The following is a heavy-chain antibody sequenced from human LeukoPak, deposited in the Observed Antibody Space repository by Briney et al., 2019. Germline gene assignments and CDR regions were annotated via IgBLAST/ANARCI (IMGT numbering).Heavy chain of an antibody. Sequence: ASVKVSCKASGYTFTSYGISWVRQAPGQGLEWMGWISAYNGNTNYAQKLQGRVTMTTDTSTSTAYMELRSLRSDDTAVYYCARDGGYSGYDGYYYYYMDVWGKGTTVTVSS. CDR1: GYTFTSYG. V-gene: IGHV1-18*01. CDR3: ARDGGYSGYDGYYYYYMDV. D-gene: IGHD5-12*01. CDR2: ISAYNGNT. J-gene: IGHJ6*03.